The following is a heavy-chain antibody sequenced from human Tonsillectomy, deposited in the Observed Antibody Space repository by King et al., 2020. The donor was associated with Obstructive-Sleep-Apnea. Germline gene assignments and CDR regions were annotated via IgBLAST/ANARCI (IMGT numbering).Heavy chain of an antibody. CDR2: ISWNSGSI. V-gene: IGHV3-9*01. CDR3: AKESAVPAALDY. CDR1: GFIFDDYV. D-gene: IGHD2-2*01. Sequence: QLEQSGGGLVQSGRSLRLSCAASGFIFDDYVMHWVRQAPGKGLEWVSGISWNSGSIDYADSVKGRFTISRDNAENSLYLQMNSLRAEETAFYYCAKESAVPAALDYWGQGILVIVSS. J-gene: IGHJ4*02.